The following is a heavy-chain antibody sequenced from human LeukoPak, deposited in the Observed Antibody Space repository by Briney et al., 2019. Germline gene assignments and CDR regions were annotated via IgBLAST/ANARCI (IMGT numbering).Heavy chain of an antibody. CDR1: GFTFSSYW. Sequence: PGGSLRLSCAASGFTFSSYWMSWLRQAPGKGLEWVANIKQDGSEKYYVDSVKGRFTISRDNAKNSLYLQMNSLRAEDTAVYYCARDFGSGSGWYENYWGQGTLVTVSS. V-gene: IGHV3-7*01. CDR2: IKQDGSEK. J-gene: IGHJ4*02. D-gene: IGHD6-19*01. CDR3: ARDFGSGSGWYENY.